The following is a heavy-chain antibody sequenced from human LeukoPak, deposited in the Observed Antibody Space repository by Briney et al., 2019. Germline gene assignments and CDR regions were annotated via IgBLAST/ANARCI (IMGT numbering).Heavy chain of an antibody. J-gene: IGHJ4*02. CDR3: ARRGEAMDPFDY. CDR1: GYSFTSYW. CDR2: IYPGDSDT. V-gene: IGHV5-51*01. Sequence: GESLHISCKDSGYSFTSYWIGRLRQMSGKGLEWMGIIYPGDSDTRYSPSFQGQVTISADKSINTAYLQWSSLKASDTAIYYCARRGEAMDPFDYWGQGTLVTVSS. D-gene: IGHD5-18*01.